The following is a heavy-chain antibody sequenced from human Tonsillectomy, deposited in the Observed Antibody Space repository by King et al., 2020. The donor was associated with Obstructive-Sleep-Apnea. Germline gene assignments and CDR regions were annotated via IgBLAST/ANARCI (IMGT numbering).Heavy chain of an antibody. Sequence: QLQESGPGLVKPSQTLSLTCTVSSDSISSGNYYWSWIRPPPGKGLEWIGYIFYSGSTYYNPSLKSRVTISVDTSKNQFSLRLSPLTAADTAVHYCARLYYYDNSGLNWFDPWGQGTLVTVSS. D-gene: IGHD3-22*01. CDR3: ARLYYYDNSGLNWFDP. V-gene: IGHV4-31*03. CDR2: IFYSGST. J-gene: IGHJ5*02. CDR1: SDSISSGNYY.